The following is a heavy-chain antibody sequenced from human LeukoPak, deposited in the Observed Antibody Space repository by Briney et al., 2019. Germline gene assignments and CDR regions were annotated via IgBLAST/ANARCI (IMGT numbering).Heavy chain of an antibody. D-gene: IGHD3-16*02. V-gene: IGHV1-8*01. CDR2: VNANSGNT. Sequence: ASVKVSCKASGYTFKHYDMNWVRQAAGQRLEWVGGVNANSGNTGYAQKLQGRVTMTRHTSISTVYMEVNSLTPEDTAVYYCARAPTSVPNYRLDAWGQGTLVAVSS. CDR3: ARAPTSVPNYRLDA. J-gene: IGHJ5*02. CDR1: GYTFKHYD.